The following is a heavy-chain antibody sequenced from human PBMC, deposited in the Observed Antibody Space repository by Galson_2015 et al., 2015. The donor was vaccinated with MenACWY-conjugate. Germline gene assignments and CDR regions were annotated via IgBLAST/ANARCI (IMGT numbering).Heavy chain of an antibody. CDR2: IGTTSDT. J-gene: IGHJ3*01. CDR3: ARGLGMITFGGLAGGFDL. CDR1: GFSFSKND. Sequence: SLRLSCAASGFSFSKNDMHWVRQATGKGLEWVSGIGTTSDTYYVGSVKGRFTISRENARNSFYLQMNSLRDGDTAVYYCARGLGMITFGGLAGGFDLWGQGTLVTVSS. D-gene: IGHD3-16*01. V-gene: IGHV3-13*01.